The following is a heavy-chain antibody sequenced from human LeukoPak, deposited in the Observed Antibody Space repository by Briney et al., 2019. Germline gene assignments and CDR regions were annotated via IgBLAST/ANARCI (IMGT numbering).Heavy chain of an antibody. J-gene: IGHJ5*02. D-gene: IGHD3-22*01. CDR3: ARGGYYDSSGYGSRWFDP. CDR2: ISSSSSTI. Sequence: GGSLRLSCAASGFTFSSYSMNWVRQAPGKGLEWVSYISSSSSTIYYADSVKGRFTISRDKAKNSLYLQMNSLRDEDTAVYYCARGGYYDSSGYGSRWFDPWGQGTLVTVSS. V-gene: IGHV3-48*02. CDR1: GFTFSSYS.